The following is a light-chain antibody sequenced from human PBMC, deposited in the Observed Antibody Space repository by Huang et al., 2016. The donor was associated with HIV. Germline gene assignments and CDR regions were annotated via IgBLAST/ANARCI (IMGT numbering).Light chain of an antibody. CDR1: QSVDTSY. CDR2: ETS. CDR3: HQYAKSMAT. J-gene: IGKJ4*01. Sequence: VLTQSPVSVSLSLGDRLTVSCRASQSVDTSYLAWYQHKPGQSPRLLVYETSTRASGIPRRFSGSGSGRDFSLTISRLEPEDFGVYYCHQYAKSMATFGRGTKVDI. V-gene: IGKV3D-20*02.